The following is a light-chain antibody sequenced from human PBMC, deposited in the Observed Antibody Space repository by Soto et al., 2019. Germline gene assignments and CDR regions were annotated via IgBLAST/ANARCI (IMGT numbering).Light chain of an antibody. CDR1: SSDVGGYNY. CDR2: DVS. CDR3: SSYTSSSTI. Sequence: QSALTQHASVSGSPGQSITISCTGISSDVGGYNYVSWYQQHPGKAPKIVIYDVSYRPSGVSNRFSGSKSGNTASLTISGLQAEDEADYYCSSYTSSSTIFGGGTKLTVL. J-gene: IGLJ2*01. V-gene: IGLV2-14*03.